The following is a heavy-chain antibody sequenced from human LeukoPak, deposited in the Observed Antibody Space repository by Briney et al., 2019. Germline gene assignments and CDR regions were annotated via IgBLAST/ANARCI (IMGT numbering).Heavy chain of an antibody. CDR1: GGSISISNYY. V-gene: IGHV4-39*01. D-gene: IGHD6-19*01. CDR2: FYYSGST. CDR3: ARKQWVMYYFES. Sequence: SETLSLTCTVSGGSISISNYYWGWLRQPPGTGLEWIGSFYYSGSTYYNPSLKSRVTISVDTSKSQFSLKLNSVTAADTAVYYCARKQWVMYYFESWGQGTLVTVSS. J-gene: IGHJ4*02.